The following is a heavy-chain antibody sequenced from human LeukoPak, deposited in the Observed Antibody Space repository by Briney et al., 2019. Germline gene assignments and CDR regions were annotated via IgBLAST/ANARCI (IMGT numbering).Heavy chain of an antibody. CDR2: INHRGDT. D-gene: IGHD6-19*01. J-gene: IGHJ4*02. V-gene: IGHV4-34*01. CDR3: AREISGWFDY. Sequence: PSETLSLTCAVYGGSFSTYYWSWIRQSPGKGLEWIAEINHRGDTNYNPSVKSRVTISVDTSKNQFSLKLSSVTAADTAVYYCAREISGWFDYWGQGTLVTVSS. CDR1: GGSFSTYY.